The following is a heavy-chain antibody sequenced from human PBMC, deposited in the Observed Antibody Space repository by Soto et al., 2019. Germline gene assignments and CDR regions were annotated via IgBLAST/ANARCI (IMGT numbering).Heavy chain of an antibody. CDR1: GFTSSSYA. Sequence: EVQLLESGGGLVQPGGSVRLSCAASGFTSSSYAMSWVRQAPGKGLEWVSGISGSGGSTYYADSVKGRFTISRDNSKNKLSLQLNSLRAEDTDVYYCAKDRTITMIVVPHAFDIWGQGTMVTVSS. CDR2: ISGSGGST. J-gene: IGHJ3*02. CDR3: AKDRTITMIVVPHAFDI. D-gene: IGHD3-22*01. V-gene: IGHV3-23*01.